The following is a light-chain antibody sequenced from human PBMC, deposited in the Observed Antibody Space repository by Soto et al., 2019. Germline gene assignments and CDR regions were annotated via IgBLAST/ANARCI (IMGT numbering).Light chain of an antibody. Sequence: ELVLTQSPDTLSLSPGERATLSCRAGQRTDSLLAWYQQKPGQAPRLLISDASYRATGVPARFIGGGSGTDFTLTITSLEPEDFAVYYCHQRSNWIFAFGTGTKV. CDR2: DAS. V-gene: IGKV3-11*01. CDR1: QRTDSL. CDR3: HQRSNWIFA. J-gene: IGKJ3*01.